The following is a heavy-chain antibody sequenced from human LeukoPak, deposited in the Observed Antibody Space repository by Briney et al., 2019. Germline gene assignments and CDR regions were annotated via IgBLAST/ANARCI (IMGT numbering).Heavy chain of an antibody. CDR2: IYHSGST. V-gene: IGHV4-38-2*01. D-gene: IGHD5-12*01. CDR1: GYSISSGYY. Sequence: SETLSLTCAVSGYSISSGYYWGWIRQPPGKGLEWVGSIYHSGSTYYNPSLKSRVTISVDTSKNQFSLKLSSVTAADTAVYYCARARSGYSGYDQDDAFDIWGQGTMVTVSS. CDR3: ARARSGYSGYDQDDAFDI. J-gene: IGHJ3*02.